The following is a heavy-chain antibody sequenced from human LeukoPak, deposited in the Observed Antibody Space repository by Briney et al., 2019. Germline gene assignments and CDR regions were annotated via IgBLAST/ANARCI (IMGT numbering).Heavy chain of an antibody. CDR3: AREQRNRSIVGAITGWFDP. V-gene: IGHV1-69*04. D-gene: IGHD1-26*01. J-gene: IGHJ5*02. CDR1: GGTFSSYA. CDR2: TIPILGIA. Sequence: SVKVSCKASGGTFSSYAIIWVRQAPGQGLEWMGRTIPILGIANYAQKFQGRVTITADKSTSTAYMELSSLRSEDTAVYYCAREQRNRSIVGAITGWFDPWGQGTLVTVSS.